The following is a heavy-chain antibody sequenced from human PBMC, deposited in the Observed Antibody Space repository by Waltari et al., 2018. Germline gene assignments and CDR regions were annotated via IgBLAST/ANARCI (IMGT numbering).Heavy chain of an antibody. CDR1: GGSISSSSYY. CDR2: IYYRARP. J-gene: IGHJ4*02. V-gene: IGHV4-39*07. D-gene: IGHD2-21*01. CDR3: ASFLWRGPHNYY. Sequence: QLQLQESGPGLVKPSETLSLTCTVSGGSISSSSYYWGWTRQPPGKGLEWIGSIYYRARPYYIPSLKSRVTISVDTPKTQFSLKLSSVTAADTAVYYCASFLWRGPHNYYSGQGTLVTFSS.